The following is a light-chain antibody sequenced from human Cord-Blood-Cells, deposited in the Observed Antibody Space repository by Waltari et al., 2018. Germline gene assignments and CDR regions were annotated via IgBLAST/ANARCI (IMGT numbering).Light chain of an antibody. CDR3: QQYNSYSWT. V-gene: IGKV1-5*03. Sequence: DIQMTQSPSTLSASVGDRVTITCRASQSISSWLAWYQQKPGKAPKFLLYKYSSLESGVPSSFSGIGSGTEFTLTISSLQPDDFATYYCQQYNSYSWTFGQGTKVEIK. CDR2: KYS. CDR1: QSISSW. J-gene: IGKJ1*01.